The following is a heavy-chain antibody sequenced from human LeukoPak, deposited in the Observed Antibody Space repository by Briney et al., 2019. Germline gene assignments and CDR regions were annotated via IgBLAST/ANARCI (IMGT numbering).Heavy chain of an antibody. CDR2: FNDTGSST. J-gene: IGHJ4*02. V-gene: IGHV3-23*01. CDR1: GFTFNDAW. Sequence: GESLRLSCAASGFTFNDAWMSWVRQAPGKGLEWVSSFNDTGSSTYYADSVKGRFTISRDNSKNTLYLQMTNLRAEDTAVYFCAKDLLRIYWRTFDSWGQGALVIVSS. D-gene: IGHD3-10*01. CDR3: AKDLLRIYWRTFDS.